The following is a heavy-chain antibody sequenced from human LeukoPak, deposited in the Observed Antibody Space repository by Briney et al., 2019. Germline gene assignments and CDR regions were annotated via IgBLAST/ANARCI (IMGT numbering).Heavy chain of an antibody. CDR2: IKQDGSEK. CDR3: ARATYYGDYERD. V-gene: IGHV3-7*03. CDR1: GFIFTNYW. D-gene: IGHD4-17*01. Sequence: GGSLRLSCAASGFIFTNYWMSWVRQAPGKGLEWVANIKQDGSEKYYVDSVKGRFTISRDNAKNSLYLQMNSLRAEDTAVYYCARATYYGDYERDWGQGTLVTVSS. J-gene: IGHJ4*02.